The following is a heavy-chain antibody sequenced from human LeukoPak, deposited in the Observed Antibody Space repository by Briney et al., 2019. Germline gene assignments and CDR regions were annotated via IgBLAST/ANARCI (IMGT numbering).Heavy chain of an antibody. CDR3: AINKGQWELFAY. CDR1: GFTFSNYA. CDR2: IGESGDNT. V-gene: IGHV3-23*01. J-gene: IGHJ4*02. D-gene: IGHD1-26*01. Sequence: SGGSLRLSCAASGFTFSNYAMSWVRQAPGKGLEWVSIIGESGDNTYYADSVKGRFTISRDNSKNTLYLQMSSLRAEDTAVHYCAINKGQWELFAYWGQGTLVTVSS.